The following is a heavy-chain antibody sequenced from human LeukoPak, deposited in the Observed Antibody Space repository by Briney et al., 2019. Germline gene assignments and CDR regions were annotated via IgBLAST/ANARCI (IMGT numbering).Heavy chain of an antibody. V-gene: IGHV4-61*02. Sequence: PSQTLSLTCTVSGGSISSGSYYWSWIRQPAGKGLEWIGRIYTSGSTNYNPSLKSRVTISVDTSKNQFSLKLSSVTAADTDVYYCARDGDSGSDYWGQGTLVSVSS. CDR3: ARDGDSGSDY. CDR2: IYTSGST. D-gene: IGHD5-12*01. J-gene: IGHJ4*02. CDR1: GGSISSGSYY.